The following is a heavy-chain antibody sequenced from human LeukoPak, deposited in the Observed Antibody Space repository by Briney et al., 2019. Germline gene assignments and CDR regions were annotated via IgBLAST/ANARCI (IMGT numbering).Heavy chain of an antibody. Sequence: GASVKVSCKASGYTFTGYYMHWVRQAPGQGLEWMGWINPNSGDTNYARKFQGRVTMTRDTSISTAYMELNRLRSDDTAVYYCARDSEEAGYSSGWYMIYYFDYWGQGTLVTVSS. CDR2: INPNSGDT. CDR3: ARDSEEAGYSSGWYMIYYFDY. CDR1: GYTFTGYY. V-gene: IGHV1-2*02. D-gene: IGHD6-19*01. J-gene: IGHJ4*02.